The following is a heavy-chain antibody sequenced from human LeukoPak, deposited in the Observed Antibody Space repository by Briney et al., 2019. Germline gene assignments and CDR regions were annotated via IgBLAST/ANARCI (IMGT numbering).Heavy chain of an antibody. CDR3: ARPRDNRYFDWLSFDY. Sequence: GEPLKISCKGSGYTFTSSWIGWVRQMPGKGLEWMGIIYPGDSDTRYSPSFQGQVTISADKSISTAYLQWSSLKASDTAIYYCARPRDNRYFDWLSFDYWGQGTLVTVSS. CDR2: IYPGDSDT. J-gene: IGHJ4*02. V-gene: IGHV5-51*01. D-gene: IGHD3-9*01. CDR1: GYTFTSSW.